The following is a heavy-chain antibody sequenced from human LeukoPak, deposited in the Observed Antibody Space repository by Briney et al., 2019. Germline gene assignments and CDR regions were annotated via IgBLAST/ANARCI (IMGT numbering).Heavy chain of an antibody. D-gene: IGHD3-22*01. CDR1: GGSISSYY. CDR3: ASGYYDSSGYSFDY. CDR2: IYTSGST. Sequence: SETLSLTCTVSGGSISSYYWSWIRQPAGKGLEWIGRIYTSGSTNYNPSLKSRVTMSVDTSKNQFSLKLSSVTAADTAVYYCASGYYDSSGYSFDYWGQGTLVTVSS. V-gene: IGHV4-4*07. J-gene: IGHJ4*02.